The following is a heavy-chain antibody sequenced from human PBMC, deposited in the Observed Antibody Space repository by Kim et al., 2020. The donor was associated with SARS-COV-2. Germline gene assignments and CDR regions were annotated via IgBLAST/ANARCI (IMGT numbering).Heavy chain of an antibody. CDR1: GFTFSSYG. D-gene: IGHD6-19*01. J-gene: IGHJ6*02. CDR3: ARDRWAVAGTSFDYYYGMDV. V-gene: IGHV3-33*05. Sequence: GGSLRLSCAASGFTFSSYGMHWVRQAPGKGLEWVAVISYDGSNKYYADSVKGRFTISRDNSKNTLYLQMNSLRAEDTAVYYCARDRWAVAGTSFDYYYGMDVWGQGTTVTVSS. CDR2: ISYDGSNK.